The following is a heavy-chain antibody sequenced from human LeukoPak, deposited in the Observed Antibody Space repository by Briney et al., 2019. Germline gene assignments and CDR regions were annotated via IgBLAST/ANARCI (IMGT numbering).Heavy chain of an antibody. CDR2: MNPDSANT. J-gene: IGHJ4*02. CDR1: GYTFTSYD. CDR3: ARGSLNWPDGNFDY. V-gene: IGHV1-8*01. Sequence: GASVKVSCKPSGYTFTSYDINWVRQAPGQGLEWMGWMNPDSANTGYAQRFQGRVTMTRDTSIGTAYMELSSLKSEDTAIYYCARGSLNWPDGNFDYWGQGTLVTVS.